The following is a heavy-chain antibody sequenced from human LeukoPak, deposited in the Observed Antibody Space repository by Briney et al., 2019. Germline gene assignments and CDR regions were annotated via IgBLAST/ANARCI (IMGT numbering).Heavy chain of an antibody. Sequence: QPGGSLRLSCAASGFTFSSYGMHWVRQAPGKGLEWVTFIRCDGSNRYYADSVKGRFTISRDNSKNTLYLQMNSLRAEDTAVYYCARDCSSTSCDTDYWGQGTLVTVSS. CDR3: ARDCSSTSCDTDY. CDR2: IRCDGSNR. V-gene: IGHV3-30*02. D-gene: IGHD2-2*01. J-gene: IGHJ4*02. CDR1: GFTFSSYG.